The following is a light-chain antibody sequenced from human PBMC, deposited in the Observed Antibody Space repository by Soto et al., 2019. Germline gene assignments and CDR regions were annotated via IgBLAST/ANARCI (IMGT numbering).Light chain of an antibody. CDR2: EVT. J-gene: IGLJ7*01. CDR3: SSYAASNNFYFV. V-gene: IGLV2-8*01. CDR1: SSDVGGYNY. Sequence: QSVLTQPPSASGSPGQSVTISCTGTSSDVGGYNYVSWYQQYPGRAPKLMIYEVTKRPSGVPDRFSGSKSGNTASLTVSGXXXEDEADYYCSSYAASNNFYFVFGGGTQLTVL.